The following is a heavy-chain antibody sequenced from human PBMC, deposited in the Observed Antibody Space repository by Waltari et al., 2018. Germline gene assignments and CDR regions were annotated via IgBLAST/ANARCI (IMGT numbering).Heavy chain of an antibody. Sequence: SCAASGFTFDDFAMHWVRQAPGKGLEWVSLITWDGRSTYYADSVKGRFAISRDNGKDFLYLQMNSLRPEDTALYYCVKEAAGYDSLIANGLDVWGQGTTVTVSS. CDR1: GFTFDDFA. D-gene: IGHD3-9*01. V-gene: IGHV3-43D*04. J-gene: IGHJ6*02. CDR2: ITWDGRST. CDR3: VKEAAGYDSLIANGLDV.